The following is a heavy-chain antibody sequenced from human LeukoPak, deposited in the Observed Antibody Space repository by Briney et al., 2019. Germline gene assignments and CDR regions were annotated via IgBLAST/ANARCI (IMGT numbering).Heavy chain of an antibody. D-gene: IGHD1-14*01. CDR2: IRSDASNQ. V-gene: IGHV3-30*02. J-gene: IGHJ4*02. CDR1: AFTFSSYG. Sequence: PGGSLRLSCAASAFTFSSYGMHWVRQAPGKGPEWVAFIRSDASNQYYADSVKGRFTISRDNSKNTLYLQMNSLRAEDTAVYYCAKDTIVTVAYHLDYWGQGTLVTVSS. CDR3: AKDTIVTVAYHLDY.